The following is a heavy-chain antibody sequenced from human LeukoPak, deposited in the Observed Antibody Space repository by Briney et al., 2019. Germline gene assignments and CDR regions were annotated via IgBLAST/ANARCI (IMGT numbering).Heavy chain of an antibody. Sequence: GASVKVSCKASGYTFTNYYMHWVRQAPGQGLEWMGWINPNSGGTNYAQKFQGRVTMTRDTSISTAYMELSRLRSDDTAVYYCAREQLRFITMVRGVIITWGQGTLVTVSS. CDR3: AREQLRFITMVRGVIIT. CDR1: GYTFTNYY. V-gene: IGHV1-2*02. D-gene: IGHD3-10*01. J-gene: IGHJ5*02. CDR2: INPNSGGT.